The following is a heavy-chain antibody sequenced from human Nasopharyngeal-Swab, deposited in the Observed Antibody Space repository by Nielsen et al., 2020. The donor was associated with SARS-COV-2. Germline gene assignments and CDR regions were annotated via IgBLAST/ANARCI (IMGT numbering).Heavy chain of an antibody. CDR3: AKDDLISSGWYKSAPTGY. Sequence: GESLKISCAASGFTFSSYGMHWVRQAPGKGLEWVAVISYDGSNKYYADSVKGRFTISRDNSKNTLYLQMNSLRAEDTAVYYCAKDDLISSGWYKSAPTGYWGQGTLVTVSS. CDR1: GFTFSSYG. CDR2: ISYDGSNK. J-gene: IGHJ4*02. V-gene: IGHV3-30*18. D-gene: IGHD6-19*01.